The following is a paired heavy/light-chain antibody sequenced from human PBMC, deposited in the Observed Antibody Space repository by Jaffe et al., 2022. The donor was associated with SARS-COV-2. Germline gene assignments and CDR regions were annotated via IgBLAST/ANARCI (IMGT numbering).Light chain of an antibody. V-gene: IGLV3-9*01. J-gene: IGLJ2*01. Sequence: SYDLTQPLSVSVGLGQTAKITCGGDNIGRKNVHWYQQKPGQAPVVVIYRNSNRPSGIPERFSGSNSGNTATLTISGAQDGDEADYFCQVWDSSTMLFGGGTNLAVL. CDR3: QVWDSSTML. CDR1: NIGRKN. CDR2: RNS.
Heavy chain of an antibody. Sequence: LQLQESGPGLVKPSETLSLTCLVSGGSITNNDYYWGWIRQTPTKGLEWIGSVFHSGSSHYNPSLRSRVSVSVDTSRSEFSLQLKSVTAADTSLYFCVGLRTGSYVADYWGQGLRVTVSS. CDR3: VGLRTGSYVADY. CDR2: VFHSGSS. J-gene: IGHJ4*02. V-gene: IGHV4-39*01. D-gene: IGHD1-26*01. CDR1: GGSITNNDYY.